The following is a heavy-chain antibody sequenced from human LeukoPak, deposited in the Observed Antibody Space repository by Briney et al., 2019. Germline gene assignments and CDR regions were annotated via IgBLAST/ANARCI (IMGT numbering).Heavy chain of an antibody. J-gene: IGHJ3*02. CDR2: ISAYNGNT. V-gene: IGHV1-18*01. Sequence: ASVKVSCKASGYTFTSYGISWVRQAPGQGLEWMGWISAYNGNTNYAQKLQGRVTMTTDTSTSTAYMELRSLRSDDTAVYYCAGALQRYCSSTSCYAFDIWGQGTMVTVSS. CDR3: AGALQRYCSSTSCYAFDI. CDR1: GYTFTSYG. D-gene: IGHD2-2*01.